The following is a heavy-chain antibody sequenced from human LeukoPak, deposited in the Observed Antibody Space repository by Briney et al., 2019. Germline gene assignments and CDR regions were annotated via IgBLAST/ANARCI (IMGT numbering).Heavy chain of an antibody. V-gene: IGHV4-59*01. CDR3: ARNTAMVGIFDY. D-gene: IGHD5-18*01. CDR1: GGSISSYY. Sequence: SETLSLTCTVSGGSISSYYWSWIRQPPGKGLEWIGYIYYSGSTNYNPSLKSRVTISVDTSKNQFSLKLSSVTAADTAVYYCARNTAMVGIFDYWGQGTLVTVSS. J-gene: IGHJ4*02. CDR2: IYYSGST.